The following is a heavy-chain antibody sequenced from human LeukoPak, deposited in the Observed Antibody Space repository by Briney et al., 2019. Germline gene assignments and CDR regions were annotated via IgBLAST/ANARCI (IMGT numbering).Heavy chain of an antibody. V-gene: IGHV3-23*01. CDR2: ISTTGGGT. D-gene: IGHD3-10*02. CDR1: GFTFTSYA. CDR3: ATRALTGTMLYYFTY. J-gene: IGHJ4*02. Sequence: GGSLRLSCAASGFTFTSYAMSWVRQAPGKGLEWGSSISTTGGGTYYADSVKGRFTISRDNSKNMLYLQMDSLRVDDTAVYYCATRALTGTMLYYFTYWGQGTLVTVSS.